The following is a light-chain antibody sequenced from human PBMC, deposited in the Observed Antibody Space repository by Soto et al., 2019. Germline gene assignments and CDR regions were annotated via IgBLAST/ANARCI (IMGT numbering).Light chain of an antibody. CDR3: QQFGSTPLT. Sequence: EIVLTQSPGTLSSSPGERATLSCRASQNVNNNYIAWYQQKPGLAPRLLIYSVSRRATGVPDRFSGSGSGADFTLAITGLELEDFAVYFCQQFGSTPLTFGGGTKLEI. CDR2: SVS. CDR1: QNVNNNY. V-gene: IGKV3-20*01. J-gene: IGKJ4*01.